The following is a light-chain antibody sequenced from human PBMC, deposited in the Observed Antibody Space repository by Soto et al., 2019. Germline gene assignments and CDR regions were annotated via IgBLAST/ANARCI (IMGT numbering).Light chain of an antibody. CDR3: CSFARSRIL. J-gene: IGLJ1*01. Sequence: QSVLTQPPSASGSPGQSVTISCTGTSSDVGRYNFASWYQQHPGKAPKLMIFEVTKRPSGVPDRFSGSKSGNTASLTVSGLQAEDEADYYCCSFARSRILFGTGTKVTVL. V-gene: IGLV2-8*01. CDR2: EVT. CDR1: SSDVGRYNF.